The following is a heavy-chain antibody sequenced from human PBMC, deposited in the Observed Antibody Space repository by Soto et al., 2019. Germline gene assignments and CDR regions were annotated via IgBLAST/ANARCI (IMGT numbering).Heavy chain of an antibody. Sequence: EVQLVESGGGLVQPGGSLRLSCTASGFTFSSYWMTWVRQAPGKGLEWVANIYPGGSEKYYVESVKGRFTISRDNTRNSLSLQMNSLRAEDTAVYFCARDRGSGLYRVGSDYWGQGTQVTVSS. J-gene: IGHJ4*02. CDR3: ARDRGSGLYRVGSDY. CDR2: IYPGGSEK. CDR1: GFTFSSYW. D-gene: IGHD6-19*01. V-gene: IGHV3-7*01.